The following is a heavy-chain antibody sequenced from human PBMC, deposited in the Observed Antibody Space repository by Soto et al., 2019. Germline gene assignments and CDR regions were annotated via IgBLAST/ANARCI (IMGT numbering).Heavy chain of an antibody. D-gene: IGHD6-13*01. Sequence: QVQLVQSGAEVKKPGSSVKVSCKASGGTFSSYAISGVRQAPRQGLEWMGGIIPIFGTANYAQKFQGRVTITADKSTSTAYMELSSLRSEDTAVYYCARVRVAAAGDFYYGMDVWDQGTTVTVSS. CDR3: ARVRVAAAGDFYYGMDV. V-gene: IGHV1-69*06. J-gene: IGHJ6*02. CDR2: IIPIFGTA. CDR1: GGTFSSYA.